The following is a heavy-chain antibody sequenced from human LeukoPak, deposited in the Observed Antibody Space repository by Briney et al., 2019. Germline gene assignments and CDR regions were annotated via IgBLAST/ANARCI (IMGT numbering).Heavy chain of an antibody. CDR1: GYTFTSYA. CDR2: IGTYTRNT. V-gene: IGHV1-18*01. Sequence: WASVKVSCKASGYTFTSYAISWVRQAPGQGLEWLGWIGTYTRNTKYAQNVQGRVTMTTDTPTSTAYMELRSLRSDDTAVYYCARDITATINAFDIWGQGTMVVVSS. J-gene: IGHJ3*02. D-gene: IGHD5-12*01. CDR3: ARDITATINAFDI.